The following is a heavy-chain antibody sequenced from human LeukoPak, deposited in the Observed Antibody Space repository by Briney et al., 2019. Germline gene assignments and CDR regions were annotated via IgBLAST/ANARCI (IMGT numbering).Heavy chain of an antibody. D-gene: IGHD6-13*01. CDR3: TRDEASSSWDDFDY. V-gene: IGHV3-48*03. J-gene: IGHJ4*02. Sequence: SVKGRFTIPRDNAKNSLFLQMNSLRAEDTAVYYCTRDEASSSWDDFDYWGQGTLVTVSS.